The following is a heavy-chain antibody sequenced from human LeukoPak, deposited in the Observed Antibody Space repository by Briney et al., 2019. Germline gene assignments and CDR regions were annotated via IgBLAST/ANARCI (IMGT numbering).Heavy chain of an antibody. D-gene: IGHD3-22*01. J-gene: IGHJ4*02. CDR2: IRSKAYGGTT. CDR1: GFTFSSYA. V-gene: IGHV3-49*04. Sequence: GGSLRLSCAASGFTFSSYAMSWVRQAPGKGLEWVGFIRSKAYGGTTEYAASVKGRFTISRDDSKSIAYLQMNSLKTEDTAVYYCTRSTYYYDSSGYLDDYWGQGTLVTVSS. CDR3: TRSTYYYDSSGYLDDY.